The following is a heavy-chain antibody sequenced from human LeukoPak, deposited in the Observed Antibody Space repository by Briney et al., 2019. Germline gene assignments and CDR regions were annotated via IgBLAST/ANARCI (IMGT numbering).Heavy chain of an antibody. V-gene: IGHV6-1*01. CDR2: TYYRSKWYN. D-gene: IGHD1-26*01. CDR3: ARLVGASWFDS. CDR1: GDSVSTNSAT. J-gene: IGHJ5*01. Sequence: QTLSLTCAISGDSVSTNSATWTWLRQSPSRGLEWLGRTYYRSKWYNDYAVSMKSRITINPDTSKNQFSLQLNSVTPEDTAVYYCARLVGASWFDSWGQGTLVTVSS.